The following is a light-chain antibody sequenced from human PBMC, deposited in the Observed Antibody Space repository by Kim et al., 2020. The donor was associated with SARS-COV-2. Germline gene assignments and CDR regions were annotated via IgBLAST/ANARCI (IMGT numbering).Light chain of an antibody. V-gene: IGLV3-19*01. CDR3: NSRDSSGVV. CDR2: GKS. Sequence: SSELTQDPAVSVALGQTVKITCRGDSLRNYYASWYQQKPGQAPILVFYGKSNRPSGIPHRFSGSSSRDTATLTITGTQAEDEADYYCNSRDSSGVVFGGGTKVTVL. CDR1: SLRNYY. J-gene: IGLJ2*01.